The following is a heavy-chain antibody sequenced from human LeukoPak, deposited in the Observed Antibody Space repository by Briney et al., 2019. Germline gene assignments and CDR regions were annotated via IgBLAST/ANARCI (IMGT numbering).Heavy chain of an antibody. CDR3: ARVETSGSYFH. J-gene: IGHJ4*02. CDR1: GGSVSSGSYY. D-gene: IGHD3-10*01. V-gene: IGHV4-61*01. CDR2: ICYSGST. Sequence: SETLSLTCTVSGGSVSSGSYYWSWIRQPPGKGLEWIGYICYSGSTNYNPSLKSRVTISVDTSKNQLSLKLSSVTAADTAVYYCARVETSGSYFHWGQGTLVTVSS.